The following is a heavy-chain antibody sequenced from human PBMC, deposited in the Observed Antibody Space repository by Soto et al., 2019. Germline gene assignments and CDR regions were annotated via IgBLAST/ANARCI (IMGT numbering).Heavy chain of an antibody. D-gene: IGHD1-1*01. CDR3: ARKDRLNGCMDV. CDR1: GGSISSYY. Sequence: SETLSLTCTVSGGSISSYYWSWIRQPPGKGLEWIGYIYYSGSTNYNPSHKSRVTISVDTSKNQFSLKLSSVTAADTAVYYCARKDRLNGCMDVWGQGTTVTVSS. J-gene: IGHJ6*02. CDR2: IYYSGST. V-gene: IGHV4-59*08.